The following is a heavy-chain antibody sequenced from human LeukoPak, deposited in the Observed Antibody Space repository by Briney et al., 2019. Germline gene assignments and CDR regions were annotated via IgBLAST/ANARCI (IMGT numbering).Heavy chain of an antibody. CDR2: ISYDGSNK. D-gene: IGHD6-13*01. V-gene: IGHV3-30-3*01. J-gene: IGHJ5*02. CDR1: GFTFSSYA. CDR3: ASNRASYSSSLAHEFDP. Sequence: GGSLRLSCAASGFTFSSYAMHWVRQAPGKGLEWVAVISYDGSNKYYADSVKGRFTISRDNSKNTLYLQMNSLRAEDTAVYYCASNRASYSSSLAHEFDPWGQGTLVTVSS.